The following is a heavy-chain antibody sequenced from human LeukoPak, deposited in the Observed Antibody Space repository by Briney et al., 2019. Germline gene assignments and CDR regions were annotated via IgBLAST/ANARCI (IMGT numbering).Heavy chain of an antibody. CDR1: GYTFTSYY. J-gene: IGHJ4*02. D-gene: IGHD6-19*01. CDR3: ARVGPPGIAVADTN. V-gene: IGHV1-46*01. CDR2: ISPSGGST. Sequence: ASVKVSCKASGYTFTSYYMHWVRQAPGQGLEWMGIISPSGGSTSYAQKFQGRVTMTRDTSISTAYMELSRLGSDDTAVYYCARVGPPGIAVADTNWGQGTLVTVSS.